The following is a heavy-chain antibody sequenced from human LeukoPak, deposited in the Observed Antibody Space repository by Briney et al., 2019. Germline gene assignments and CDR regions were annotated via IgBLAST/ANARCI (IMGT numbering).Heavy chain of an antibody. D-gene: IGHD5-24*01. J-gene: IGHJ4*02. Sequence: ASVKVSCKASGYAFTSYGISWVRQAPGQGLEWMGWISAYNGNTNYAQKLQGRVTMTTDTSTSTAYMELRSLRSDDTAVYYCARDPDGYNYFDYWGQGTLVTVSS. CDR1: GYAFTSYG. CDR3: ARDPDGYNYFDY. CDR2: ISAYNGNT. V-gene: IGHV1-18*01.